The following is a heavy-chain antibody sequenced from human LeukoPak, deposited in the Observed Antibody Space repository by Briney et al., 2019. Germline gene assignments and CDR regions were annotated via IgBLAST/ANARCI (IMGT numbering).Heavy chain of an antibody. CDR2: IYYSGST. D-gene: IGHD3-16*01. J-gene: IGHJ4*02. CDR3: ARVDPRQQGGA. CDR1: GGSISSGGYY. V-gene: IGHV4-31*03. Sequence: SETLSLTCTVSGGSISSGGYYWSWLRQHPGKGLEWIGYIYYSGSTYYNPSLKSRVTISVDTSKNQFSLKLSSVTAADTAVYYCARVDPRQQGGAWGQGTLVTVSS.